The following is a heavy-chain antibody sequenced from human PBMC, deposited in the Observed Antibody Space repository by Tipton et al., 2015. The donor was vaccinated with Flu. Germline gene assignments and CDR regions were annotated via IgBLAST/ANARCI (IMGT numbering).Heavy chain of an antibody. J-gene: IGHJ4*02. CDR1: GSSFSSYW. Sequence: VQLVQSGAEVKKPGESLKISCKGSGSSFSSYWIAWVRQMPGKGLGWMGIIYPDDSDTKYSPSFQGHVTFSADKSVNTAYLQWSSLKASDTAIYFCVRQNCGGDCYPDYWGQGTLVTVSS. D-gene: IGHD2-21*02. CDR2: IYPDDSDT. V-gene: IGHV5-51*01. CDR3: VRQNCGGDCYPDY.